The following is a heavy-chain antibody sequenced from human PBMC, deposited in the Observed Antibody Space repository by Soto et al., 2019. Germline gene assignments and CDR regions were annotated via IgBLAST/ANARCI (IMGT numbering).Heavy chain of an antibody. CDR3: ASYEMLRGYYYYGLDV. D-gene: IGHD3-10*01. CDR2: IIPFFGTT. V-gene: IGHV1-69*01. J-gene: IGHJ6*02. CDR1: GGTFKNYG. Sequence: QVQLVQSGAEVKKPGSSVRVSCKASGGTFKNYGFSWARQAPGHGLEWMGGIIPFFGTTNYAQNFQGRATITAVESTTTAYMELSSLRSEDTAVYYCASYEMLRGYYYYGLDVWGQGTTVTVSS.